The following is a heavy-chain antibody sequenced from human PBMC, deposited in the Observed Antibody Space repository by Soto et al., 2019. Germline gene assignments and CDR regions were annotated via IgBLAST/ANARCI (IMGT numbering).Heavy chain of an antibody. CDR1: GFTFSSYS. Sequence: GGSLRLSCAASGFTFSSYSMNWVRQAPGKGLGWVAVVSHDGRNIHYADSVKGRFTISRDSSKNTVSLEMNSLRAEDTAVYYCAKGGRQWLVTSDFNYWGQGALVTVSS. D-gene: IGHD6-19*01. V-gene: IGHV3-30*18. CDR3: AKGGRQWLVTSDFNY. J-gene: IGHJ4*02. CDR2: VSHDGRNI.